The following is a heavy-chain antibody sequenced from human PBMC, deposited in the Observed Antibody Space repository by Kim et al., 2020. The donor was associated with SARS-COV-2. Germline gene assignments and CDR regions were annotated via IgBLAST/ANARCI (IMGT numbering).Heavy chain of an antibody. J-gene: IGHJ5*02. D-gene: IGHD3-22*01. Sequence: GESLKISCKGSGYSFTSYWISWVRQMPGKGLEWMGRIDPSDSYTNYSPSFQGHVTISADKSISTAYLQWSSLKASDTAMYYCARGNDRYYYDSYRDWFDPWGQGTLVTVSS. V-gene: IGHV5-10-1*01. CDR3: ARGNDRYYYDSYRDWFDP. CDR1: GYSFTSYW. CDR2: IDPSDSYT.